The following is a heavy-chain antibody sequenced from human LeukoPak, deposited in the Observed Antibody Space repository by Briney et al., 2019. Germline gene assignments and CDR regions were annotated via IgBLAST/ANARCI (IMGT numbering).Heavy chain of an antibody. CDR1: GFTFHDYP. Sequence: PGGSLRLSCAASGFTFHDYPMHWVRQAPGEGLEWVSGLSWNSGDIGYADSVKGRFTVSRDNAKNSLYLLMSSLRAEDSALYYCAKEGGSGYSKAYFDYWGQGALVTVSS. CDR3: AKEGGSGYSKAYFDY. V-gene: IGHV3-9*01. CDR2: LSWNSGDI. J-gene: IGHJ4*02. D-gene: IGHD3-22*01.